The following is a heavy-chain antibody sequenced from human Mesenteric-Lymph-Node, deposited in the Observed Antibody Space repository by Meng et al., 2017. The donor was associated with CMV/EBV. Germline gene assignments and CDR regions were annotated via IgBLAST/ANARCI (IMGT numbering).Heavy chain of an antibody. D-gene: IGHD4-23*01. CDR1: GGSFSGYY. CDR2: INHSGST. CDR3: ARHQRWLKSEGGFNY. J-gene: IGHJ4*02. V-gene: IGHV4-34*01. Sequence: QVQLHPWGAGRLSPSGTLSLTVAVYGGSFSGYYWSWIRQPPGKGLEWIGEINHSGSTNYNPSLKSRVTISVDTSKNQFSLKLSSVTAADTAVYYCARHQRWLKSEGGFNYWGQGTLVTVSS.